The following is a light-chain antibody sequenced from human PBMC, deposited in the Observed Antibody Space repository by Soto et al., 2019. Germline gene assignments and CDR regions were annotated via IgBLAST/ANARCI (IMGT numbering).Light chain of an antibody. V-gene: IGKV3-15*01. CDR1: QTIDNT. J-gene: IGKJ2*01. Sequence: EIVMTQSPATLSLSPGERATLSCSASQTIDNTLAWYPRKPGQAPRLLIYDASTRATGVPARFSGSGSGTDFTLTISRLQSEDFAVYYCQHYNYWPYTFGQGTKVEIK. CDR3: QHYNYWPYT. CDR2: DAS.